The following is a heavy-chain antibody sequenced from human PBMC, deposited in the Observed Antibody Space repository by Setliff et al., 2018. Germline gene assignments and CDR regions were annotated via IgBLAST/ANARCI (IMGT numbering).Heavy chain of an antibody. CDR1: GYAFTSYY. J-gene: IGHJ4*02. V-gene: IGHV1-46*01. CDR2: INTGGGSA. CDR3: ARGGVAAAGKKGVFEH. D-gene: IGHD6-13*01. Sequence: ASVKVSCKASGYAFTSYYMYWVRQAPGQGLEWMGTINTGGGSASIVDQFQGRVSMTRDTSTSTVYLELNSLTSDDTAVYFCARGGVAAAGKKGVFEHWGQGTLVTVSS.